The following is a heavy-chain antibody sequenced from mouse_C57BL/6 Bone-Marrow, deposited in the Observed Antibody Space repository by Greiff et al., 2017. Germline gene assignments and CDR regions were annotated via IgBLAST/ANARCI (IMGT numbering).Heavy chain of an antibody. CDR1: GYTFTCYW. CDR2: ILPVSGST. V-gene: IGHV1-9*01. D-gene: IGHD2-4*01. J-gene: IGHJ3*01. Sequence: VQRVDSFSYLLNPFSSFNLSFKSTGYTFTCYWIEWVKQRPGHGLEWIGEILPVSGSTNYNEKFKGKATFTADTSSNTAYMQLSSLTTEDSAIYYCARENDYDEKPGFAYWGQGTLVTVSA. CDR3: ARENDYDEKPGFAY.